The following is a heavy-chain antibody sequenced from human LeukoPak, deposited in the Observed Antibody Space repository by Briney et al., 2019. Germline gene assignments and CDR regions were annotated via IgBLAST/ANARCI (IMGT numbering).Heavy chain of an antibody. Sequence: GGSLRLSCAASGFTFRSHGMHWVRQAPGKGLEWVAVIWYDGSNKYYADSVKGRFTISRDNSKNTLYLQMNSLRAEDTAVYYCARDDLVDYYYGMDVWGQGTTVTVSS. CDR1: GFTFRSHG. CDR2: IWYDGSNK. D-gene: IGHD3/OR15-3a*01. V-gene: IGHV3-33*01. CDR3: ARDDLVDYYYGMDV. J-gene: IGHJ6*02.